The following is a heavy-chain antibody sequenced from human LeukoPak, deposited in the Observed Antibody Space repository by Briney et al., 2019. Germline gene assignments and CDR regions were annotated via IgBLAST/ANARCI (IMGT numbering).Heavy chain of an antibody. CDR3: AKAGSSTSLETDY. CDR2: IHSVGNT. V-gene: IGHV3-53*01. CDR1: GFTPGFSRNF. J-gene: IGHJ4*02. D-gene: IGHD2-2*01. Sequence: GGSLRLSCTASGFTPGFSRNFMSWVCQPPGRGQEWVSLIHSVGNTYYAYYADSVKGRFTISRDNSKNTLYLQMNSLRAEDTAVYYCAKAGSSTSLETDYWGQGTLVTVSS.